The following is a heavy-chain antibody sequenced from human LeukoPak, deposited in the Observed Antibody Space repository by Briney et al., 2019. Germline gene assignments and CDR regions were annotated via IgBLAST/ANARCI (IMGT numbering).Heavy chain of an antibody. Sequence: AASVKVSCKASGYTFTSYGISWVRQAPGQGLEWMGWISAYNGNTNHAQKLQGRVTMTTDTSTSTAYMELRSLRSDDTAVYYCASNQLALDFDYWGQGTLVTVSS. CDR3: ASNQLALDFDY. V-gene: IGHV1-18*01. D-gene: IGHD2-2*01. CDR1: GYTFTSYG. CDR2: ISAYNGNT. J-gene: IGHJ4*02.